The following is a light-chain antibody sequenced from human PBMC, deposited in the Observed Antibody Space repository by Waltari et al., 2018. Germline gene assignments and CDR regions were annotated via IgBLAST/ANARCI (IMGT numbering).Light chain of an antibody. CDR1: KLGDKY. V-gene: IGLV3-1*01. CDR3: QAWDSSTVV. J-gene: IGLJ2*01. CDR2: QDS. Sequence: SYELTQPPPVSVSPGQTASITCSGDKLGDKYACWHQQKPGQSPVLVIYQDSKRPSGIPERFSGSNSGNTATLTISGTQAMDEADYYCQAWDSSTVVFGGGTKLTVL.